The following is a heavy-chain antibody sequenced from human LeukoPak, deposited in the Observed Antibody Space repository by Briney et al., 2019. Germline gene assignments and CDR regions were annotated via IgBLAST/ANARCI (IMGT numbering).Heavy chain of an antibody. D-gene: IGHD3-10*01. Sequence: SETLSLTCTVSGGSISSYYWSWIRQPAGKGLEWIGRIYTSGSTNYNPSLKSRVTISVDTSKNQFSLKLSSVTAADTAVYYCAREDTMVRGVNYFDYWGQGTLVTVSS. CDR2: IYTSGST. CDR1: GGSISSYY. CDR3: AREDTMVRGVNYFDY. V-gene: IGHV4-4*07. J-gene: IGHJ4*02.